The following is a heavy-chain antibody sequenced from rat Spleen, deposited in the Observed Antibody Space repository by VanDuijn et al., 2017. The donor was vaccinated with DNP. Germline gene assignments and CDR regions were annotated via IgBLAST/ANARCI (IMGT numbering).Heavy chain of an antibody. V-gene: IGHV5S13*01. CDR2: ISTSGSRT. CDR3: ATGVYGGYEDWFAY. J-gene: IGHJ3*01. D-gene: IGHD1-11*01. CDR1: GFIFSNYY. Sequence: EVQLVESGGGLVQPGRSLKLSCAASGFIFSNYYMAWVRQAPKKGLEWVATISTSGSRTYYRDSVKGRFTISRDNAKNSQYLQMDSLRSEDTATYFCATGVYGGYEDWFAYWGLGTLVTVSS.